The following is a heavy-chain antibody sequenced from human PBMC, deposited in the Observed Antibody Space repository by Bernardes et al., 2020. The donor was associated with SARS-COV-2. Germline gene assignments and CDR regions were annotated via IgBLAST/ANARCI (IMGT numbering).Heavy chain of an antibody. D-gene: IGHD1-7*01. CDR2: ITSSSSYK. Sequence: GGSLSVSCAASEFTFSSYAMSWVRQAPGKGLEWVSSITSSSSYKYYADSVKGRFTISRDNAKNSLYLQMNSLRAEDTAVYFCARESDWNYVFDYWGQGTLVTVSS. V-gene: IGHV3-21*01. CDR1: EFTFSSYA. J-gene: IGHJ4*02. CDR3: ARESDWNYVFDY.